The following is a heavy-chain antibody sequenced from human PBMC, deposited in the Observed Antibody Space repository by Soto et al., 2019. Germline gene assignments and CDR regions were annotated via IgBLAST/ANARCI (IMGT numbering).Heavy chain of an antibody. D-gene: IGHD6-19*01. CDR2: IYSGGST. J-gene: IGHJ4*02. Sequence: EVQLVESGGGLVQPGGSLRLSCAASGFTVSSNYMSWVRQAPGKGLEWVSVIYSGGSTYYADSVKGRFTISRDNSKNTLYLQMNSLRAEDTAVYYCARGSYSSGWYGKNYFDYWGQGTLVTVSS. CDR1: GFTVSSNY. CDR3: ARGSYSSGWYGKNYFDY. V-gene: IGHV3-66*01.